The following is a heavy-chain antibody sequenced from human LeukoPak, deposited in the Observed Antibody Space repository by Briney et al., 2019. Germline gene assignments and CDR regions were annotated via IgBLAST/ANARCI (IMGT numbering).Heavy chain of an antibody. J-gene: IGHJ6*01. D-gene: IGHD3-3*01. CDR2: ISSSSSYI. V-gene: IGHV3-21*01. CDR1: GFTFSSYS. Sequence: PGGSLRLSCAASGFTFSSYSMNWVRQAPGKGLELVSSISSSSSYIYYADSVKSRFTISRDNAKNSLYLQLNSLRAEDTAVYYCARDMGLRFLEWLLFVGMDVWGQGTPSPSPQ. CDR3: ARDMGLRFLEWLLFVGMDV.